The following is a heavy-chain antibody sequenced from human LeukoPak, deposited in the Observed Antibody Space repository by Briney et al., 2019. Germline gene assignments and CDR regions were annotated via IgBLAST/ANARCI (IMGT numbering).Heavy chain of an antibody. CDR1: GFTFSSYA. CDR2: ISGSGGST. Sequence: GGSLRLSCAASGFTFSSYAMSWVRQAPGKGLEWVSAISGSGGSTYYADSVKGRFTISRDNSKNTLYLQMNSLRAEDTAVYYCAKDRISDVWTYYYDSSGYYYNDYWGQGTLVTVSS. CDR3: AKDRISDVWTYYYDSSGYYYNDY. D-gene: IGHD3-22*01. V-gene: IGHV3-23*01. J-gene: IGHJ4*02.